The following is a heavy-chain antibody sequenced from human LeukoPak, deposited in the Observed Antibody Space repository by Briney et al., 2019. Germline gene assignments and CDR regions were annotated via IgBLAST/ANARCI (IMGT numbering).Heavy chain of an antibody. CDR1: GFTVSSNS. Sequence: PGGSLRLSCTVSGFTVSSNSMSWVRQAPGKGLEWVSFIYSGGNTHYSDSVKGRFTISRDNSKNTLYLQMNSLRAEDTAVYYCAKAALIWFGELLYTDYWGQGTLVTVSS. J-gene: IGHJ4*02. CDR3: AKAALIWFGELLYTDY. CDR2: IYSGGNT. V-gene: IGHV3-53*05. D-gene: IGHD3-10*01.